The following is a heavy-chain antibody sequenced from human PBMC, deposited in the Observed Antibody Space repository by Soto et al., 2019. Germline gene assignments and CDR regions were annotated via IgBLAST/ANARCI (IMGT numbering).Heavy chain of an antibody. CDR2: IYYSGST. CDR1: GGSISSSSYY. V-gene: IGHV4-39*01. CDR3: ARHWDLSGKGNDY. D-gene: IGHD3-16*02. J-gene: IGHJ4*02. Sequence: QLQLQESGPGLVKPSETLSLTCAVSGGSISSSSYYWGWIRQPPGKGLEWIGSIYYSGSTYYNPSLKSRVTISVDTSKNQFSLKLNSVTAADTAIYYCARHWDLSGKGNDYWGQGTLVTVSS.